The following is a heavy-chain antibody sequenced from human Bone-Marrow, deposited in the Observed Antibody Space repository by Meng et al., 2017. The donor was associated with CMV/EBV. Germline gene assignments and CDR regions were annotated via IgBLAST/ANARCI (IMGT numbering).Heavy chain of an antibody. Sequence: GESLKISCAASGFTFSSHWMSWVRQAPGKGLEWVASIKEDGSEKDYVDSVKGRFTISRDNAKNSLYLQMNSLRAEDTAVYYCARDLGEYYDFRSAYYYYGMDVWGQGTTVTVSS. J-gene: IGHJ6*01. CDR1: GFTFSSHW. CDR2: IKEDGSEK. D-gene: IGHD3-3*01. V-gene: IGHV3-7*01. CDR3: ARDLGEYYDFRSAYYYYGMDV.